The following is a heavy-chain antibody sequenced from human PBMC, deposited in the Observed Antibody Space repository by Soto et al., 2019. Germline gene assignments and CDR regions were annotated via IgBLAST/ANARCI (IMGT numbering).Heavy chain of an antibody. J-gene: IGHJ4*02. CDR1: DDSFRGAHYY. CDR2: MFYTGTT. D-gene: IGHD4-17*01. CDR3: VGTGTTDDY. Sequence: SETLSLTCTVSDDSFRGAHYYWSWIRQPPGKGLEWIGYMFYTGTTYYNPSLKGRLTISIDTSKNQFSLKLNSVTAADTAIYYCVGTGTTDDYWGRGTLVTVSS. V-gene: IGHV4-30-4*01.